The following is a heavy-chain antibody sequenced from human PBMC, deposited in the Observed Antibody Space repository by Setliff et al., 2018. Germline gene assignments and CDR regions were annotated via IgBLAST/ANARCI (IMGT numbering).Heavy chain of an antibody. Sequence: GASVKVSCKASGYSFGNYGMSWVRQAPGQGLEWMGWISAYNINTNYAKKFQGRVTMTTDTSANIAYMELRSLRSDDTAVYFCARDHKWDLPGYKSGMDVWGQGTTVTVSS. CDR3: ARDHKWDLPGYKSGMDV. V-gene: IGHV1-18*01. CDR1: GYSFGNYG. CDR2: ISAYNINT. D-gene: IGHD1-26*01. J-gene: IGHJ6*02.